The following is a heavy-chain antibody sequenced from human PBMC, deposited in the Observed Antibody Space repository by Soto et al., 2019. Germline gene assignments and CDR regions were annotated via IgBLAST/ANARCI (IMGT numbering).Heavy chain of an antibody. CDR1: GFTFSSYA. J-gene: IGHJ4*02. V-gene: IGHV3-23*01. D-gene: IGHD3-22*01. CDR3: AKGAHYYDSSGFDY. Sequence: GGSLRLACAASGFTFSSYAMRWVRQAPGKGLEWVSAISGSGGSTYYADSVKGRFTISRDNSKNTLYLQMNSLRAEDTAVYYCAKGAHYYDSSGFDYWGQGTLVPVSS. CDR2: ISGSGGST.